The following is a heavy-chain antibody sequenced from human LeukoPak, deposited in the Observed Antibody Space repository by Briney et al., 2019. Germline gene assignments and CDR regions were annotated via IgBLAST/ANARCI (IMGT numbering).Heavy chain of an antibody. V-gene: IGHV3-23*01. Sequence: GGSLRLSYAASKFAFSSYAMSWVRQAPGKGLEWVSAISGGGGNTYYADSVKGRFTISRDNSKNTLYLQMNSLRAEDTAVYYCGKNRYSGSLSPFDIWGQGTMVTVSS. CDR1: KFAFSSYA. CDR2: ISGGGGNT. J-gene: IGHJ3*02. D-gene: IGHD1-26*01. CDR3: GKNRYSGSLSPFDI.